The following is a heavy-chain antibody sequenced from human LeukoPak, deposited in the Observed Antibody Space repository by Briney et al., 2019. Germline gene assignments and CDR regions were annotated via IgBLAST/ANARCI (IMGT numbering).Heavy chain of an antibody. J-gene: IGHJ5*02. V-gene: IGHV1-69*06. CDR3: AREGYSSSWGDNWFDP. D-gene: IGHD6-13*01. CDR2: IIPIFGTA. Sequence: RASVKVSCKASGGTFSSYAVSWVRQAPGQGLEWMGGIIPIFGTANYTQKFQGRVTITADKSTSTAYMELSSLRSEDTAVYYCAREGYSSSWGDNWFDPWGQGTLVTVSS. CDR1: GGTFSSYA.